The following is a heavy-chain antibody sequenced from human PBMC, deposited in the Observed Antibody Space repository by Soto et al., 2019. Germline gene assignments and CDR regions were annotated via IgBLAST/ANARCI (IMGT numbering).Heavy chain of an antibody. D-gene: IGHD6-13*01. CDR3: ATVRSSSWHDVGDY. Sequence: EVQLVESGGGLVQPGGSLRLSCAASGFTFSDHYMDWVRQAPGKGLEWVGRTRNKANSYTTEYAASVKGRFTISRDDSKNSLYLQMNSLKPEDTAVYYCATVRSSSWHDVGDYWGQGTLVTVSS. CDR2: TRNKANSYTT. CDR1: GFTFSDHY. V-gene: IGHV3-72*01. J-gene: IGHJ4*02.